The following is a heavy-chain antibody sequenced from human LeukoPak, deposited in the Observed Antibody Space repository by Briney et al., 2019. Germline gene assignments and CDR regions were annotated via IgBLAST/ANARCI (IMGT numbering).Heavy chain of an antibody. V-gene: IGHV1-69*02. CDR3: ARGDGGHDFWSNYPLDS. CDR1: RGTFSSDS. Sequence: AASVKVSCKASRGTFSSDSFSWVRQAPGQGPEGMGRIIPLLGIENCAQKYQDRLTIMADKTTSTVYMELSSLRPGDTAVYYSARGDGGHDFWSNYPLDSWGQGTLVTVSS. D-gene: IGHD3-3*01. J-gene: IGHJ4*02. CDR2: IIPLLGIE.